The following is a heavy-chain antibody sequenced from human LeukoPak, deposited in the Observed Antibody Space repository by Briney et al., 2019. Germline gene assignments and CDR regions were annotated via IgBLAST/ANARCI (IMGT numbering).Heavy chain of an antibody. V-gene: IGHV4-34*08. J-gene: IGHJ6*04. D-gene: IGHD3-22*01. CDR3: ATKTSLTYYYNSREVFGLDV. Sequence: WESLSLTCAATVWTFSSYYWNWVRQPPGKGLEWIGQINHSGNTNYNPSLTSRVTISADSSNSHFSLRLTSVTAADTAVYYCATKTSLTYYYNSREVFGLDVSGEGSTVTVSS. CDR2: INHSGNT. CDR1: VWTFSSYY.